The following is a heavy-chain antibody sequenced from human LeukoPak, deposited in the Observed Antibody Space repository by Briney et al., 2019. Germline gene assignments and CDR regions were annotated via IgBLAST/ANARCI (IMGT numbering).Heavy chain of an antibody. J-gene: IGHJ4*02. V-gene: IGHV3-23*01. CDR1: GFTFSRSA. Sequence: GGSLRLSCAASGFTFSRSAMTWVRQTPGKGLDWVSSISSSGNTYYADSVKGRFTISRDNSKNMLYLQMNSLRAEDTAVFYCVKGRISEDGLDFWGQGTLVTVSS. D-gene: IGHD6-13*01. CDR2: ISSSGNT. CDR3: VKGRISEDGLDF.